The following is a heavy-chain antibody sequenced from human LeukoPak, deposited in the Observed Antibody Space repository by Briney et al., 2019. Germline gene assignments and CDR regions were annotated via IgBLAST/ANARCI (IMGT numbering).Heavy chain of an antibody. CDR3: ARDDDYVWGSYRPLDP. J-gene: IGHJ5*02. Sequence: SVKVSCKASGGTFSSYAISWVRQAPGQGLEWMGGIIPIFGTANYAQKFQGRVTMTTDTSTSTAYMELRSLRSDDTAVYYCARDDDYVWGSYRPLDPWGQGTLVTVSS. V-gene: IGHV1-69*05. D-gene: IGHD3-16*02. CDR1: GGTFSSYA. CDR2: IIPIFGTA.